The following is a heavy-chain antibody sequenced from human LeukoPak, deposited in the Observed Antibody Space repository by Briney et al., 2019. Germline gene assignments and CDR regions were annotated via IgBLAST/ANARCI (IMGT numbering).Heavy chain of an antibody. V-gene: IGHV4-39*01. J-gene: IGHJ4*02. Sequence: SETLSLTCTVSGGSISSSSYYWGWIRQPPGKGLEWIGSFYYSGSTYYNPSLKSRVTMSVDTSKNQFSLKLSSVTAADTAVYYCSAYYYETTAAYYFDYWGQGTLVTVSS. CDR2: FYYSGST. CDR1: GGSISSSSYY. CDR3: SAYYYETTAAYYFDY. D-gene: IGHD3-22*01.